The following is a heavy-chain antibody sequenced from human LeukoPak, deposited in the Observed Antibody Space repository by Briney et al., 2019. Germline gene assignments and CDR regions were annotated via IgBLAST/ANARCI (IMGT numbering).Heavy chain of an antibody. CDR2: IYTSGST. Sequence: PSETLSLTCTVSGGSISSYYWSWIRQPAGKGLEWIGRIYTSGSTNYNPSLKSRVTMSVDTSKNQFSLKLSSVTAADTAVYYCARDGNFDSSGYPPVNFDYWGQGTLVTVSS. D-gene: IGHD3-22*01. CDR3: ARDGNFDSSGYPPVNFDY. CDR1: GGSISSYY. V-gene: IGHV4-4*07. J-gene: IGHJ4*02.